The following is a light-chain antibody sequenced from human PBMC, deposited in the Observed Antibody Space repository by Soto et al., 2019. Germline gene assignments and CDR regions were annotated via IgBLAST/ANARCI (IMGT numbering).Light chain of an antibody. CDR2: LNSDGSH. V-gene: IGLV4-69*01. Sequence: QLVLTQSPSASASLGASVKLTCTLSSGHSSYAIAWHQQQPEKGPRYLMKLNSDGSHSKGDGIPDRFSGSSSGAERYLTISSLQSEDEADYYCQVWDSSSDHRVVFGGGTKVTVL. J-gene: IGLJ2*01. CDR3: QVWDSSSDHRVV. CDR1: SGHSSYA.